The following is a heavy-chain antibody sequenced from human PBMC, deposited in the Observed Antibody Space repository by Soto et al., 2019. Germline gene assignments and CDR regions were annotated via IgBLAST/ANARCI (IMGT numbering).Heavy chain of an antibody. CDR1: GCTFTKSW. V-gene: IGHV5-51*01. J-gene: IGHJ4*02. Sequence: EVQLVQSGAEVTKPGVSLKISCKGSGCTFTKSWIAWVRQMPGKGLEWMGVIYTGDSDTRYSPSFQGQVTISADKSISTAYLQWSSLKASDTAIYYCARPAASGSHFDYWGQGTLVTVSS. D-gene: IGHD6-13*01. CDR2: IYTGDSDT. CDR3: ARPAASGSHFDY.